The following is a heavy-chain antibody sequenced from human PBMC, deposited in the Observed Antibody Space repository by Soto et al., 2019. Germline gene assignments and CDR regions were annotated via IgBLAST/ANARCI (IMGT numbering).Heavy chain of an antibody. D-gene: IGHD6-19*01. Sequence: GGSLRLSCAASGFTFSSYGMHWVRQAPGKGLEWVAVIWYDGSNKYYADSVKGRFTISRDNSKNTLCLQMNSLRAEDTAVYYCAREGRAVAGEYYYYYMDVWGKGTTVTVSS. CDR1: GFTFSSYG. CDR2: IWYDGSNK. CDR3: AREGRAVAGEYYYYYMDV. J-gene: IGHJ6*03. V-gene: IGHV3-33*01.